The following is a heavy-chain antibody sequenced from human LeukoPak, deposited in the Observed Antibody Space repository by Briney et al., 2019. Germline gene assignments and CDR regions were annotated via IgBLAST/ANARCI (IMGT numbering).Heavy chain of an antibody. V-gene: IGHV3-20*04. CDR2: INWNGGNT. Sequence: GGSLRVSCAASGFTFDDYGMSWVRRAPRKGLEWVSGINWNGGNTGYADSVKGRFTISRDNVKNSLYLQMNSLRAEDTALYYCARAPGVRYYYYMDVWGKGTTVTVSS. J-gene: IGHJ6*03. CDR1: GFTFDDYG. D-gene: IGHD2-8*01. CDR3: ARAPGVRYYYYMDV.